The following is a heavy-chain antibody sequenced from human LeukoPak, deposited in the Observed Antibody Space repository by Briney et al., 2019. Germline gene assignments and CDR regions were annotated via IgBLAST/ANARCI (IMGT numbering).Heavy chain of an antibody. CDR3: TRHPIAAAGNRDAFDI. V-gene: IGHV3-73*01. J-gene: IGHJ3*02. CDR2: IRSKANSYAT. Sequence: PGGSLRLSCAASGFTFSGSAMHWVRQASGKGLEWVGRIRSKANSYATAYAASVKGRFTISRDDSKNTAYLQMNSLETEDTAVYYCTRHPIAAAGNRDAFDIWGQGTMVTVSS. D-gene: IGHD6-13*01. CDR1: GFTFSGSA.